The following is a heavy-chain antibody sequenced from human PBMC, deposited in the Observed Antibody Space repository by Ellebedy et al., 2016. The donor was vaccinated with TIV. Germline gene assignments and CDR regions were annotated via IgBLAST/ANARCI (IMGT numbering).Heavy chain of an antibody. CDR2: ISLSSSTI. CDR3: ARGPRFGESSFDY. V-gene: IGHV3-48*02. Sequence: GESLKISCAASGFTFSSYSMNWVRQAPGKGLEWVSHISLSSSTIYYADSVKGRFTISRDNAKNSLSLQMNSLRDEDTAVYYRARGPRFGESSFDYWGQGTLVTVSS. D-gene: IGHD3-10*01. J-gene: IGHJ4*02. CDR1: GFTFSSYS.